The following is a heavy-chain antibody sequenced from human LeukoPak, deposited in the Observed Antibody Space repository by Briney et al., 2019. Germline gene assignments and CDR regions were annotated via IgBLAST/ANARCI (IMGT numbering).Heavy chain of an antibody. J-gene: IGHJ5*02. Sequence: PSETLSLTCTVSGGSISSGGYYWSWIRQHPGKGLEWIGYIYYSGSTYYNPSLKSRVTISVDTSKNQFSLKLSSVTAADTAVYYCAWQMVRGVKFYNWFDPWGQGTLVTVSS. CDR2: IYYSGST. CDR1: GGSISSGGYY. V-gene: IGHV4-31*03. CDR3: AWQMVRGVKFYNWFDP. D-gene: IGHD3-10*01.